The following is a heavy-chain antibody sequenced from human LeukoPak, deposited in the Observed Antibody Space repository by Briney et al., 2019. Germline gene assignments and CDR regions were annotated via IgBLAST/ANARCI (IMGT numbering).Heavy chain of an antibody. D-gene: IGHD3-10*01. J-gene: IGHJ4*02. V-gene: IGHV3-23*01. Sequence: PGGSLRLSCAGSGFTFGSYWMSWVRQAPGKGLEWVSSVTGNGDNTFHADSVKGRFTISRDNSKNMLYLQINSLRAEDTAVYYCARDRNYFEALHRSYWGQGTLVTVSS. CDR3: ARDRNYFEALHRSY. CDR1: GFTFGSYW. CDR2: VTGNGDNT.